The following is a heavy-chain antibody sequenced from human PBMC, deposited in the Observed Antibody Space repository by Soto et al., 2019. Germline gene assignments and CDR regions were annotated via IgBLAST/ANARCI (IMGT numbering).Heavy chain of an antibody. CDR2: ISYDGSNK. D-gene: IGHD6-19*01. V-gene: IGHV3-30*18. CDR3: AKEVSFCRAGSGCYYGMDV. CDR1: GVTVSSYG. Sequence: GGSLRLSCAASGVTVSSYGMHWVHQAPGKGLEWVAVISYDGSNKYYADSVKGRFTISRDNSKNTLYLQMNSLRAEDTAVYYCAKEVSFCRAGSGCYYGMDVWGQGTTVTVSS. J-gene: IGHJ6*02.